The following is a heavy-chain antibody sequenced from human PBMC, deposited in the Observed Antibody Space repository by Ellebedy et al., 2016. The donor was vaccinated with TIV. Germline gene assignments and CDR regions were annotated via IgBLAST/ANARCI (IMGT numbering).Heavy chain of an antibody. J-gene: IGHJ4*02. CDR2: TYYTGTT. D-gene: IGHD1-26*01. Sequence: MPSETLSLTCTVSGASISSGDSYWSWIRQSPGKGLEWIGYTYYTGTTYYNPSLKSRVTISTDTSRNQVSLKLSSVTAADTAVYFCARLNRELPPSFDYWGQGTLVTVSS. CDR3: ARLNRELPPSFDY. CDR1: GASISSGDSY. V-gene: IGHV4-30-4*01.